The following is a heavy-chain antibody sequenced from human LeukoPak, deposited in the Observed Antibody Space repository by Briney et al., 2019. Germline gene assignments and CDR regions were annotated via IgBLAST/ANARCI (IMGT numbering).Heavy chain of an antibody. J-gene: IGHJ4*02. CDR1: GFTFSRYG. CDR3: ARDRGYCSGGTCLIHYFDY. D-gene: IGHD2-15*01. Sequence: GGSLRLSCAASGFTFSRYGIHWVRQAPGKGLEWMAVISYDGNNKYYADSVKGRFTISRDNSKNTLYLQMNSLRAEDTAVYYCARDRGYCSGGTCLIHYFDYWGQGTLVTVSS. V-gene: IGHV3-30*03. CDR2: ISYDGNNK.